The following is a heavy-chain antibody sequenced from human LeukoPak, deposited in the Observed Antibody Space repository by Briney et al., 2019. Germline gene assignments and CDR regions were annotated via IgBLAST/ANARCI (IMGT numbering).Heavy chain of an antibody. J-gene: IGHJ4*02. CDR2: ISSGRRYI. CDR1: GFTFSNYS. V-gene: IGHV3-21*01. CDR3: ARGFYGSGSYSDY. Sequence: GGSLRLSCAASGFTFSNYSMHWVRQAPGKGLEWVSSISSGRRYIYYADSVKGRFTISRDNAKNSLLLQMNSLRAEDTAVYYCARGFYGSGSYSDYWGQGTLVTVSS. D-gene: IGHD3-10*01.